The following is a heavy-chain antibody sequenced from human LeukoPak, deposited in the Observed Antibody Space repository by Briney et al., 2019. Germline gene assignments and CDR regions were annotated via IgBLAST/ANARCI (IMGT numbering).Heavy chain of an antibody. J-gene: IGHJ5*01. D-gene: IGHD6-19*01. CDR1: GYTFTSYW. CDR2: IYPSDSDT. Sequence: GEPLKISCKASGYTFTSYWIGWVRQMPGKGPEWMGLIYPSDSDTRYSPSFQGQVTISADKSISTAYLQWSSLKASDTAMYYCARGGSGWSFYSWGQGTLVTVSS. V-gene: IGHV5-51*01. CDR3: ARGGSGWSFYS.